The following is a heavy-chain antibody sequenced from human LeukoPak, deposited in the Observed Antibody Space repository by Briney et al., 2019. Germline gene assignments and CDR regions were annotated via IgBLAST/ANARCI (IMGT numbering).Heavy chain of an antibody. V-gene: IGHV3-53*01. J-gene: IGHJ4*02. Sequence: PGGSLRLSCAASGFTVSSNYMNWVRQAPGKGLEWVSVIYSGGSTYYADSVKGRFTISRDDSKNTLYLQMNSLRAEDTAVYYCARDLGPYYDILTGYYGGYYFDYWGQGTLVTVSS. CDR2: IYSGGST. D-gene: IGHD3-9*01. CDR3: ARDLGPYYDILTGYYGGYYFDY. CDR1: GFTVSSNY.